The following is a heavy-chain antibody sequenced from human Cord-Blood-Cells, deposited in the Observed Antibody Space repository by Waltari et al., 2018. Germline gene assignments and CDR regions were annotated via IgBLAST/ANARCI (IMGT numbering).Heavy chain of an antibody. Sequence: QLQLQESGPGLVKPSETLSLTCTVSGGSISSSSYYWGWIRQPPGKGLEWIGSIYYSGSTYSNPALKSRVTISVDTSKNQFSLKLSSVTAADTAVYYCARIEYSSSSPHGAFDIWGQGTMVTVSS. CDR2: IYYSGST. CDR1: GGSISSSSYY. CDR3: ARIEYSSSSPHGAFDI. V-gene: IGHV4-39*01. D-gene: IGHD6-6*01. J-gene: IGHJ3*02.